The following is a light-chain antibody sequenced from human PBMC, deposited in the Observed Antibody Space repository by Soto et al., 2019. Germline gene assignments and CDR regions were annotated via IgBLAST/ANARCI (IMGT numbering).Light chain of an antibody. CDR2: AAS. Sequence: DIQMTQSPSSLSASVGERVTISCRASQGISSYLAWYQQKPRKVPKLLIYAASTLQSGVPSRFSGSGSGTDFTLTISSLQPEDVATYYCRKYNSAPRTFGQGTKVEIK. J-gene: IGKJ1*01. V-gene: IGKV1-27*01. CDR1: QGISSY. CDR3: RKYNSAPRT.